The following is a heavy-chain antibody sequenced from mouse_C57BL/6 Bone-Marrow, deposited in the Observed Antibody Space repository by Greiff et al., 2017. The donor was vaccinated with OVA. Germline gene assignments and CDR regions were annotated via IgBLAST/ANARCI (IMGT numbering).Heavy chain of an antibody. CDR3: ARDYDYDGTYWYFDV. J-gene: IGHJ1*03. D-gene: IGHD2-4*01. CDR1: GYTFTSYW. CDR2: IDPSDSYT. V-gene: IGHV1-50*01. Sequence: QVQLQQPGAELVKPGASVKLSCKASGYTFTSYWMQWVKQRPGQGLEWIGEIDPSDSYTNYNQKFKGKATLTVDTSSSTAYMQRSSLTSEDSAVYYCARDYDYDGTYWYFDVWGTGTTVTVSS.